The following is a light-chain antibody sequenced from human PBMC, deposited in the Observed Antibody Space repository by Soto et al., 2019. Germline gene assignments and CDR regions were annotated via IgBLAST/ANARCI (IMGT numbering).Light chain of an antibody. V-gene: IGLV2-23*01. CDR2: EGS. Sequence: QSALTQHASVSGSPGQSITISCTGTSSDVGSYNLVSWYQQYPGKAPKLMLYEGSKRPLGVSNRFSGSTSGNTASLTISGLQAEDEAEYYCCSYAGSSTYVFGTGTKLTVL. CDR3: CSYAGSSTYV. CDR1: SSDVGSYNL. J-gene: IGLJ1*01.